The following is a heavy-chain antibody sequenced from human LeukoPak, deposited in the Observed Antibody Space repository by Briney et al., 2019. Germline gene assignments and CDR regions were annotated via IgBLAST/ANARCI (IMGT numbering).Heavy chain of an antibody. CDR1: GFTFSSYW. CDR3: ARDIFDG. CDR2: IKQDGSEK. V-gene: IGHV3-7*01. J-gene: IGHJ4*02. Sequence: GGSLRLSCAGPGFTFSSYWMSWVRQAPGKGLEWVANIKQDGSEKYYVDSVKGRFTISRDNAKNSLYLQMSSLRAEDTAIYYCARDIFDGWGQGTLVTVSS.